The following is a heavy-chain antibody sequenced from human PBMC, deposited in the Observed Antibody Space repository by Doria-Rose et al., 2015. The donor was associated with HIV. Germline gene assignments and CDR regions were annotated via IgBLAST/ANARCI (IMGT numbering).Heavy chain of an antibody. V-gene: IGHV2-26*01. CDR1: GVSLSSPGMG. CDR3: ARIKSSRWYHKYYFDF. CDR2: IFSDDKR. D-gene: IGHD6-13*01. J-gene: IGHJ4*02. Sequence: TVSGVSLSSPGMGVSWICQPPGKALEWLANIFSDDKRSYKTSLKSRLTISRGTSKSQVVLTMTDMDPADTATYYCARIKSSRWYHKYYFDFWGQGTLVIVSA.